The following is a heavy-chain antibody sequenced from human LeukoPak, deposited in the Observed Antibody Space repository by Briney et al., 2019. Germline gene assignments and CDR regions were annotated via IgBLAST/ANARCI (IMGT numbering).Heavy chain of an antibody. CDR3: ARIKTGI. J-gene: IGHJ4*02. D-gene: IGHD3-10*01. Sequence: SETLSLTCTVSGYSISSGYYWGWIRQPPGKGLEWIGSIYHSGSTYYNPSLKSRVTISVDTSKNQFSLKLSSVTAADTAVYYCARIKTGIWGQGTLVTVSS. CDR2: IYHSGST. CDR1: GYSISSGYY. V-gene: IGHV4-38-2*02.